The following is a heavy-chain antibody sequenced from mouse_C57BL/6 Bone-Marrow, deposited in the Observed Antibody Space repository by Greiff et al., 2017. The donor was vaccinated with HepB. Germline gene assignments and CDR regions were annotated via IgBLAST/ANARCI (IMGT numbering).Heavy chain of an antibody. Sequence: EVQVVESEGGLVQPGSSMKLSCTASGFTFSDYYMAWVRQVPEKGLEWVANINYDGSSTYYLDSLKSRFIISRDNAKNILYLQMSSLKSEDTATYDCARGAGGGYFDVWGTGTTVTVSS. J-gene: IGHJ1*03. CDR3: ARGAGGGYFDV. V-gene: IGHV5-16*01. CDR1: GFTFSDYY. CDR2: INYDGSST.